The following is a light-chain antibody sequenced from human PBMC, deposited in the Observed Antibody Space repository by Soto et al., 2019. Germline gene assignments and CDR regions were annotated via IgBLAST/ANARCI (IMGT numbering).Light chain of an antibody. V-gene: IGLV2-23*02. CDR3: CSYAGTATSV. Sequence: QSALTQPASVSGSPGQSITISCTGTSSDVGSYNLVSWYQQLPGKAPKLMISEVSKRPSGVSDRFSGSKSGNTDSLTISGLQAEDEADYYCCSYAGTATSVFGGGTKLTVL. CDR1: SSDVGSYNL. CDR2: EVS. J-gene: IGLJ2*01.